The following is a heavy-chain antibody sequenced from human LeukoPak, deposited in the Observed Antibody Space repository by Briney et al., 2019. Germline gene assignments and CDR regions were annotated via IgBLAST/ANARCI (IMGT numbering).Heavy chain of an antibody. CDR2: IYYSGST. CDR3: ARVTSGTAHFDY. Sequence: PSQTLSLTCTVSGGSISSGGYYWSWIRQHPGKGLEWIGYIYYSGSTYYNPSLKSRVTISVDTSKNQFSLKLSSVTAADTAVYYCARVTSGTAHFDYWGQGTLVTVSS. J-gene: IGHJ4*02. CDR1: GGSISSGGYY. D-gene: IGHD5-18*01. V-gene: IGHV4-31*03.